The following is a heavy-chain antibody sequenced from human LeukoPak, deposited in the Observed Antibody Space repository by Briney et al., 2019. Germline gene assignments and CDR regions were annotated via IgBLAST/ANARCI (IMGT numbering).Heavy chain of an antibody. CDR1: GFTVSSNY. CDR2: IYSGGNT. J-gene: IGHJ5*02. V-gene: IGHV3-53*01. Sequence: GGSLRLSCAASGFTVSSNYMSWVRQAPGKGLEWVSVIYSGGNTYYADSVKGRFTISRDNSKNTLYLQMNSLRAEDTAVYYCARGFVVPAARGNWFDPWGQGTLVTVSS. CDR3: ARGFVVPAARGNWFDP. D-gene: IGHD2-2*01.